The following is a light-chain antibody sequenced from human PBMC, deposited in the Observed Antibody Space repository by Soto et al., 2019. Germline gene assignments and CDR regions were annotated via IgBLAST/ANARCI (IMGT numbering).Light chain of an antibody. J-gene: IGKJ4*01. Sequence: EVVMTQSPATLSVSPGERASLSCRASQSVSSNLAWYQQKPGQAPRLLIYGASTRATGIPASFSGSGSGTEFTLTISSLQSEDFAVYYCQQYKNWPLTFGGGTKVEIK. V-gene: IGKV3-15*01. CDR2: GAS. CDR1: QSVSSN. CDR3: QQYKNWPLT.